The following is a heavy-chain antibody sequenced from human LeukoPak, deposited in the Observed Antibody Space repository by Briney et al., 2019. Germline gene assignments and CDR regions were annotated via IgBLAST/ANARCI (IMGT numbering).Heavy chain of an antibody. Sequence: SETLSLTCAVYGGSFSGYYWSWIRQPPGKGLEWIGEINHSGSTNYNPSLKSRVTISVDTSKNQFSLKPSSVTAADTAVYYCAGRRRGYNWFDPWGQGTLVTVSS. CDR2: INHSGST. CDR3: AGRRRGYNWFDP. V-gene: IGHV4-34*01. CDR1: GGSFSGYY. D-gene: IGHD1-1*01. J-gene: IGHJ5*02.